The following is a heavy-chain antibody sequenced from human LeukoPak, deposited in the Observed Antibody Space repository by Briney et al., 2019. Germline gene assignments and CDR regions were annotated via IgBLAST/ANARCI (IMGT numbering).Heavy chain of an antibody. D-gene: IGHD3-3*01. CDR1: GYTFTGYY. V-gene: IGHV1-69*13. CDR3: ASTPNYDFWSGYPTYYFDY. Sequence: GASVKVSCKASGYTFTGYYMHWVRQAPGQGLEWMGGIIPIFGTANYAQKFQGRVTITADESTSTAYMELSSLRSEDTAVYYCASTPNYDFWSGYPTYYFDYWGQGTLVIVSS. J-gene: IGHJ4*02. CDR2: IIPIFGTA.